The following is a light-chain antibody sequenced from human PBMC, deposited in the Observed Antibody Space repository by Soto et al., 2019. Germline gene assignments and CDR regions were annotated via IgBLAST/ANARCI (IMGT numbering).Light chain of an antibody. CDR1: QGIRNF. CDR2: AAS. V-gene: IGKV1-27*01. Sequence: DIQMTQSPTSLSASVGDRVTITCRASQGIRNFVAWYQQKPGKAPKLLIYAASTLQSGVPSRFSVSGSGTDLSVTIPSLQPEDVATYSCQKYSSVLVFGPGTKVESK. CDR3: QKYSSVLV. J-gene: IGKJ3*01.